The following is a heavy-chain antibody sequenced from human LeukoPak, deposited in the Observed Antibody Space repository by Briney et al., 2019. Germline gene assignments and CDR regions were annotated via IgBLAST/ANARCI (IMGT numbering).Heavy chain of an antibody. CDR1: GFTFSSYT. CDR2: MSYDGSDN. Sequence: GGSLRLSCAASGFTFSSYTMHWVRQAPGKGLEWVAVMSYDGSDNYYADSGKGRFTISRDNSRKTVYMQMNSRRAEETAVYYCARGSRWLQLGPFDYWGQGTLVTVSS. CDR3: ARGSRWLQLGPFDY. D-gene: IGHD5-24*01. J-gene: IGHJ4*02. V-gene: IGHV3-30*01.